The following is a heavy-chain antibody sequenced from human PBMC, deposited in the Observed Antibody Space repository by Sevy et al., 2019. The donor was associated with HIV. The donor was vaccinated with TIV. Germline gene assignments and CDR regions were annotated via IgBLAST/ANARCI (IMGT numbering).Heavy chain of an antibody. CDR1: GFSFSTYS. CDR3: AGGAYGSGTYYSDY. V-gene: IGHV3-21*01. Sequence: GGSLRLSCAASGFSFSTYSMNWVRQAPGKGLEWVSSISGSSNYIYYVDSVKGRFTISRDNAKNSLYLQMNSLRAEDTAVYYCAGGAYGSGTYYSDYWGQGTLVTVSS. D-gene: IGHD3-10*01. J-gene: IGHJ4*02. CDR2: ISGSSNYI.